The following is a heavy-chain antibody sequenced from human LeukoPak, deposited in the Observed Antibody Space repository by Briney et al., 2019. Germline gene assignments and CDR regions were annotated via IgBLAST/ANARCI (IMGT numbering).Heavy chain of an antibody. J-gene: IGHJ4*02. CDR2: IYYSGST. D-gene: IGHD6-13*01. CDR1: GGSISSSSYY. CDR3: ARHRASWYRDFDY. V-gene: IGHV4-39*01. Sequence: SETLSLTCTVSGGSISSSSYYWGWIRQPPGKGLEWIGSIYYSGSTYYNPSFKSRVTISVDTSKNQFSLKLSSVTAADTAVYYCARHRASWYRDFDYWGQGTLVTVSS.